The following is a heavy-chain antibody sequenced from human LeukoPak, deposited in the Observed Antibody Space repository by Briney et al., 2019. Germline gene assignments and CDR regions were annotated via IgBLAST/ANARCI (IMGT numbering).Heavy chain of an antibody. J-gene: IGHJ3*02. CDR1: GSMFSTYE. CDR3: AKVHLVVVVDDAFDI. Sequence: GGSLRLSCAASGSMFSTYEMNWVRQTPGKGLEWLSYISYNGRSIYYADSVKGRFTISRDNAKNSLYLQMNSLRAEDTAVYYCAKVHLVVVVDDAFDIWGQGTMVTVSS. CDR2: ISYNGRSI. V-gene: IGHV3-48*03. D-gene: IGHD3-22*01.